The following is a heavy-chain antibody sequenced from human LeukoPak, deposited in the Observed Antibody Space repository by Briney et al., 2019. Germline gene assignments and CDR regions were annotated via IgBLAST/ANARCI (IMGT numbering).Heavy chain of an antibody. D-gene: IGHD3-22*01. Sequence: GGSLRLSCAASGFTFSSYAMSWVRQAPGKGLEWVSVIYSGGSTYYADSVKGRFTISRDNSKNTLYLQMNSLRAEDTAVYYCARSDYYDSSGYYYAPDYWGQGTLVTVSS. CDR3: ARSDYYDSSGYYYAPDY. V-gene: IGHV3-66*01. CDR1: GFTFSSYA. CDR2: IYSGGST. J-gene: IGHJ4*02.